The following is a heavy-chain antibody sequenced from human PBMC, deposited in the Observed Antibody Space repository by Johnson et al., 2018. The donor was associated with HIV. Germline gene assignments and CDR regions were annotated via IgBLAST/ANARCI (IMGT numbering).Heavy chain of an antibody. J-gene: IGHJ3*02. CDR3: TTDQVGWNYGGKYHI. Sequence: VQLVESGGGLVKPGGSLRLSCAASGFTFINAWMSWVRQAPGKGLEWVGRIYSKTDGGTTEYAAPVNGRFTISRDDSKNTLYLQMNSLKSEDTAVYYWTTDQVGWNYGGKYHIWGQGTMVTVSS. CDR1: GFTFINAW. CDR2: IYSKTDGGTT. V-gene: IGHV3-15*01. D-gene: IGHD1-7*01.